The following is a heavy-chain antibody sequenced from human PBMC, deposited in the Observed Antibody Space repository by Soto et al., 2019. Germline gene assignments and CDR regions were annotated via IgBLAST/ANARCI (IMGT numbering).Heavy chain of an antibody. J-gene: IGHJ4*02. Sequence: QVQLVQSGAEVKKPGASVKVSCKASGYTFTNYGITWVRQAPGQGLEWMGWISAYNGNTNRAQNFQGRVTMTTDTSTRTAYMERRSLRSDDTAVFNCARDLSMTSRTPGYWGQGTLVTVSS. CDR2: ISAYNGNT. D-gene: IGHD2-15*01. CDR3: ARDLSMTSRTPGY. V-gene: IGHV1-18*01. CDR1: GYTFTNYG.